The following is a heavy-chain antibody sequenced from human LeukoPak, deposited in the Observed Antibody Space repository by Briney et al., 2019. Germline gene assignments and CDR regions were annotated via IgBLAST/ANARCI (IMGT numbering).Heavy chain of an antibody. V-gene: IGHV5-51*01. J-gene: IGHJ4*02. Sequence: GEPLKISCKSSGYSFTNYWIGWVRQMPGKGLEWMGIIYPGDSDTRYSPSFQGQVTISADKSINTAYLQWSSLKASDTAMYYCARQSSGWDDYYFDYWGQGTLVTVSS. CDR1: GYSFTNYW. CDR3: ARQSSGWDDYYFDY. D-gene: IGHD6-19*01. CDR2: IYPGDSDT.